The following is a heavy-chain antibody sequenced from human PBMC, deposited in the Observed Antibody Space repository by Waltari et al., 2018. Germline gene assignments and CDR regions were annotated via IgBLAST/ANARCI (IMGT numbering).Heavy chain of an antibody. Sequence: QVQLQESGPGLVKPSETLSLTCTVSGVSISSYYWSWIRQPAGKGLEWIGRIYTSGSTNYNPSLKSRVTISVDKSKNQFSLKLSSVTAADTAVYYCATVVRRGYYDSSGYNDYWGQGTLVTVSS. CDR1: GVSISSYY. CDR2: IYTSGST. J-gene: IGHJ4*02. V-gene: IGHV4-4*07. CDR3: ATVVRRGYYDSSGYNDY. D-gene: IGHD3-22*01.